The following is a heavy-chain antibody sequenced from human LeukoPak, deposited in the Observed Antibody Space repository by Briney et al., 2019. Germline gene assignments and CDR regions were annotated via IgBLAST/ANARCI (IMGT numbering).Heavy chain of an antibody. CDR1: GFTFSSYW. V-gene: IGHV3-74*01. CDR2: INTDGSST. Sequence: GGSLRLSCAASGFTFSSYWMHWVRHVAGKGLVWVSHINTDGSSTSYADSVKVRFTISRDNAKNTLYLQMNSLRAEDTAVYYCARVGGDGSFDIWGQGTMAIVSS. D-gene: IGHD2-21*01. CDR3: ARVGGDGSFDI. J-gene: IGHJ3*02.